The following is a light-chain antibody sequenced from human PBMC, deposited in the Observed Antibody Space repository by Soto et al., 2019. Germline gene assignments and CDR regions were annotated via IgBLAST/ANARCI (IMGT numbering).Light chain of an antibody. Sequence: QSGLTQPASVSGSPGESITISCTGTSSDVGGYNYVSWYQQPPGKAPKLMIYELSKRPSGVPNRLSGSKSGNTASLTISGPQAEDEADYYCSSYTSSSTVVFGGGTKVTVL. J-gene: IGLJ2*01. CDR3: SSYTSSSTVV. V-gene: IGLV2-14*01. CDR1: SSDVGGYNY. CDR2: ELS.